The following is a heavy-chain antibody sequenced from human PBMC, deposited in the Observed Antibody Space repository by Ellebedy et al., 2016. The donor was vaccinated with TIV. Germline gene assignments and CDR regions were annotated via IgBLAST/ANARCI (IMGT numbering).Heavy chain of an antibody. D-gene: IGHD3-3*01. V-gene: IGHV3-23*01. Sequence: GGSLRLSCAASGFTFSNYAMSWVRQAPGKGLEWVSAISSISGSTYYADSVKGRFTISRDDSKGTLYLQMNSLRAEDTAVYYCAKWGWIGYYDYWGHGTLVTVSS. CDR1: GFTFSNYA. CDR2: ISSISGST. J-gene: IGHJ4*01. CDR3: AKWGWIGYYDY.